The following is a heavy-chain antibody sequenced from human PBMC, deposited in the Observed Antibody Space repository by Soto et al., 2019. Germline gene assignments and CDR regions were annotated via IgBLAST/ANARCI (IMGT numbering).Heavy chain of an antibody. D-gene: IGHD3-22*01. Sequence: SVKVSCKASGGTFSSYAISWVRQAPGQGLEWMGGIIPIFGTANYAQKFQGRVTITADESTSTAYMELSSLRSEDTAVYYCARGAYYYDSSGYCDHWGQGTLVTVSS. CDR3: ARGAYYYDSSGYCDH. CDR1: GGTFSSYA. V-gene: IGHV1-69*13. J-gene: IGHJ4*02. CDR2: IIPIFGTA.